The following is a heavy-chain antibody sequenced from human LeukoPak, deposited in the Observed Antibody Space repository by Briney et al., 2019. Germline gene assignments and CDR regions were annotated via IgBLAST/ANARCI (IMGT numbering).Heavy chain of an antibody. V-gene: IGHV1-18*04. Sequence: ASVKVSCKASGYTFSAYYIHWVRQAPGQGLEWMGWISTYNGNTNYAQKFQGRVTMTTDTSTSIVYMELRSLRSDDTAVYYCAREEGAPIAAANVWGLGTMVTVSS. CDR3: AREEGAPIAAANV. CDR1: GYTFSAYY. D-gene: IGHD6-13*01. J-gene: IGHJ3*01. CDR2: ISTYNGNT.